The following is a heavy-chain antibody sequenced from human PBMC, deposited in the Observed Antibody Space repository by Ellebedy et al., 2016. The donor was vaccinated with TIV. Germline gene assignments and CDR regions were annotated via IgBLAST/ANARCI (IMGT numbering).Heavy chain of an antibody. D-gene: IGHD1-26*01. CDR3: ARDGSSLELEGEGFDY. CDR1: GFTFSSYW. Sequence: GGSLRLSCAASGFTFSSYWMSWVRQAPGKGLEWISYISTSGSTIYYAESVKGRFTISRDNSKNTLYLQMNSLRAEDTAVYYCARDGSSLELEGEGFDYWGQGTLVTVSS. CDR2: ISTSGSTI. V-gene: IGHV3-48*01. J-gene: IGHJ4*02.